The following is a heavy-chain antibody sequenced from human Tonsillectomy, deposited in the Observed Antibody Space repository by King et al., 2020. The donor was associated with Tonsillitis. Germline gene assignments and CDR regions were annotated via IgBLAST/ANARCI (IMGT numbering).Heavy chain of an antibody. J-gene: IGHJ4*02. CDR3: TNAISPLHCGGDCSDY. V-gene: IGHV3-15*01. D-gene: IGHD2-21*02. Sequence: VQLVESGGGLVKPGGSLRLSCAASGFIFSNAWMTWVRQAPGKGLEWVGRIKSKTDGGTTDYAAPVKGRFTISRDDSKNTLYLQMNSLKIEDTAMYYCTNAISPLHCGGDCSDYWGQGTLVTVSS. CDR2: IKSKTDGGTT. CDR1: GFIFSNAW.